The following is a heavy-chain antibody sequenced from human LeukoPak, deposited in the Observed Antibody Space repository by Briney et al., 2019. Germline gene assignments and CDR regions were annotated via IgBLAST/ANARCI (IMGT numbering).Heavy chain of an antibody. CDR3: ARGQTYYYDSSGYYYYYYYGMTS. CDR2: IYTSGST. CDR1: GGSISSGSYY. J-gene: IGHJ6*02. Sequence: PSETLSLTCTVSGGSISSGSYYWSWIRQPAGKGLEWIGRIYTSGSTNYNPSLKSRVTISVDTSKNQFSLKLSSVTAADTAVYYCARGQTYYYDSSGYYYYYYYGMTSGAKGPRSPSP. D-gene: IGHD3-22*01. V-gene: IGHV4-61*02.